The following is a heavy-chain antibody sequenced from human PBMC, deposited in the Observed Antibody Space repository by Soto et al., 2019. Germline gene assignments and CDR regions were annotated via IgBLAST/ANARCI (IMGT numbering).Heavy chain of an antibody. Sequence: SVKVSCKASGGTFSSYAISWVRQAPGQGLEWMGGIIPIFGTANYAQKFRGRVTITADESTSTAYMELSSLRSEDTAVYYCARDSLTYYDFWSGYSPGIYYYYGMDVWGQGTTVTVSS. V-gene: IGHV1-69*13. CDR3: ARDSLTYYDFWSGYSPGIYYYYGMDV. D-gene: IGHD3-3*01. CDR1: GGTFSSYA. J-gene: IGHJ6*02. CDR2: IIPIFGTA.